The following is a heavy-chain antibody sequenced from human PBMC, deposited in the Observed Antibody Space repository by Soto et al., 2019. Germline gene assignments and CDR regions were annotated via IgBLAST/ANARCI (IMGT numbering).Heavy chain of an antibody. Sequence: QLQLQESGPGLVKPSETLSLTCTVSGGSISSSSYYWGWIRQPPGKGLEWIGSIYYSGSTYYNPSLKSRVTISVDTSKNQFSLKLSSVTAADTAVYYCARRARVAYYYDSSGYYYGDIFDYWGQGTLVTVSS. CDR2: IYYSGST. CDR3: ARRARVAYYYDSSGYYYGDIFDY. V-gene: IGHV4-39*01. D-gene: IGHD3-22*01. CDR1: GGSISSSSYY. J-gene: IGHJ4*02.